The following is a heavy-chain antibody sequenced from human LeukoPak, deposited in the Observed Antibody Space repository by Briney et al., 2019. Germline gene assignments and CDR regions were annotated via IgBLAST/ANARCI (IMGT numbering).Heavy chain of an antibody. J-gene: IGHJ4*02. CDR3: ARDHSAIAVAGIPDY. V-gene: IGHV3-30-3*01. CDR2: ISYDGSNK. Sequence: GGSLRLSCAASGFTFSIYAIHWVRQAPGKGLEWVSVISYDGSNKYYADSVRGRFTISRDNSKNTLYLQMNSLRPEDTAVYYCARDHSAIAVAGIPDYWGQGALVTVSS. D-gene: IGHD6-19*01. CDR1: GFTFSIYA.